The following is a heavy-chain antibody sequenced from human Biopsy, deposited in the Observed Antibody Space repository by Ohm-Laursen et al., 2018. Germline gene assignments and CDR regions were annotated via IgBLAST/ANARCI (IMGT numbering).Heavy chain of an antibody. Sequence: LSLTCAASGFAFTLYEMNWVRQAPGKGMEWISYIYGGGSPVSYADSVKGRFTISRDNAKNSLYLQMNSLRAEDTAVYYCARAYPPPGRRLVVVAGDFDCWGQGTRVTVSS. CDR2: IYGGGSPV. D-gene: IGHD2-15*01. V-gene: IGHV3-48*03. CDR1: GFAFTLYE. J-gene: IGHJ4*02. CDR3: ARAYPPPGRRLVVVAGDFDC.